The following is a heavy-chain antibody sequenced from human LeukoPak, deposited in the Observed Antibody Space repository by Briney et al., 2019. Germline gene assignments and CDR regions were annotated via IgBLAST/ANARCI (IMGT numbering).Heavy chain of an antibody. CDR2: ISGSGGST. Sequence: PGGSLRLSCAASGFTFSSYAMSWVRQAPGKGLEWVSAISGSGGSTYYADSVKGRFTISRDNSKNTLYLQMNSLRAEDTAVYYCAKGDHNHKYYYDSSGYYPFDYWGQGTLVTVSS. V-gene: IGHV3-23*01. CDR3: AKGDHNHKYYYDSSGYYPFDY. CDR1: GFTFSSYA. D-gene: IGHD3-22*01. J-gene: IGHJ4*02.